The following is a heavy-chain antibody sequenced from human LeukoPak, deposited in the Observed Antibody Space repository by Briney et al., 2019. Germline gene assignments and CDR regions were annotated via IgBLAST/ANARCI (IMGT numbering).Heavy chain of an antibody. CDR2: IIPIFGTA. CDR1: GGTFSSYA. Sequence: SGKLSCKASGGTFSSYAIRWVRQAAGQGLEWMGEIIPIFGTANYAQKFQGRVTITTDESTSTAYMELSSLRSEDTAVYYCARSTIFNSMDVWGKGTTVTVSS. J-gene: IGHJ6*03. V-gene: IGHV1-69*05. CDR3: ARSTIFNSMDV. D-gene: IGHD3-3*01.